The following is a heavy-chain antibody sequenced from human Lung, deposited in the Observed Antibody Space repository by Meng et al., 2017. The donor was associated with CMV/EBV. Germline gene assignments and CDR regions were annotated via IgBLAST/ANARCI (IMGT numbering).Heavy chain of an antibody. CDR1: AASISSHY. V-gene: IGHV4-59*08. CDR3: ARYYCSGSSCYTTNWFDP. CDR2: MYYSGIS. J-gene: IGHJ5*02. D-gene: IGHD2-8*02. Sequence: SETLSLXCTVSAASISSHYWSWIRQSPGKGLEWIGYMYYSGISNYNPSLGGRATILLDMSKNQFSLKLTSVTAADTAVYFCARYYCSGSSCYTTNWFDPWGQEIQVTVSS.